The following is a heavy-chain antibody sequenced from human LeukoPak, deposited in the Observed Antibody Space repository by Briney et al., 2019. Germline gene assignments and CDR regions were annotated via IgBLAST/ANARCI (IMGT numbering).Heavy chain of an antibody. CDR3: ARDMITFGGVIVNGMDV. V-gene: IGHV3-30*04. CDR2: ISYDGSNK. Sequence: GGSLRLSCAASGFTFSSYAMHWVRQAPGKGLEWVAVISYDGSNKYYADSVKGRFTISRDNSKNTLYLQMNSLRAEDTAVYYCARDMITFGGVIVNGMDVWGQGTTVTVSS. J-gene: IGHJ6*02. CDR1: GFTFSSYA. D-gene: IGHD3-16*02.